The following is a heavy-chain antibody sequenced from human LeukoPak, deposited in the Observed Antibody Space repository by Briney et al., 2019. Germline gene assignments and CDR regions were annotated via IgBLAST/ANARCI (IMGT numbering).Heavy chain of an antibody. V-gene: IGHV3-53*01. CDR2: IYGGGNI. J-gene: IGHJ4*02. Sequence: GGSLRLSCAASGFTVSSNYMNWVRQAPGKGLEWVSVIYGGGNIYYADSVKGRFTISRDNSKNTLYLQMNSLRVEDTAVYYCARGAGYNYPYYFDYWGQGTLVTVSS. CDR3: ARGAGYNYPYYFDY. CDR1: GFTVSSNY. D-gene: IGHD5-24*01.